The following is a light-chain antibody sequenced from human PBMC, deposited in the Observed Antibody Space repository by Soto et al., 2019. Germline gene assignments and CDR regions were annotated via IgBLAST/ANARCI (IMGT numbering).Light chain of an antibody. CDR3: QAWGTGIRV. CDR2: LNSDGRH. J-gene: IGLJ2*01. CDR1: SGHSSYS. Sequence: QLVLTQSPSASASLGASVKLTCTLSSGHSSYSIAWHQQQPEKGPRYLMNLNSDGRHSKGDGIPDRFSGSSPGAERYLTISSLQSEDEADYYCQAWGTGIRVFGGGTKVTVL. V-gene: IGLV4-69*01.